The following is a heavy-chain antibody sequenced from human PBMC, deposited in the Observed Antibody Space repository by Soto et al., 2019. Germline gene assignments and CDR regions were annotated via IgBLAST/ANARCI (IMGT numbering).Heavy chain of an antibody. CDR1: GGTFSSYT. CDR3: ARDRVVPAAISDVRPNYYYYYYYMDV. CDR2: IIPILGIA. D-gene: IGHD2-2*01. J-gene: IGHJ6*03. Sequence: QVQLVQSGAEVKKPGSSVKVSCKASGGTFSSYTISWVRQAPGQGLEWMGRIIPILGIANYAQKFQGRVTITADKSTSTAYMELSSLRSEDTAVYYCARDRVVPAAISDVRPNYYYYYYYMDVWGKGTTVTVSS. V-gene: IGHV1-69*08.